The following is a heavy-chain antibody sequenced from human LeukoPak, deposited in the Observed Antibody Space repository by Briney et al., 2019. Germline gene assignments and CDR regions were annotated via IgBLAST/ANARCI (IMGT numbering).Heavy chain of an antibody. CDR2: ISSSSSYI. CDR3: ASEGRAAAGDYFDY. D-gene: IGHD6-13*01. J-gene: IGHJ4*02. V-gene: IGHV3-21*01. Sequence: PGGSLRLSCAASGFTFSSYSMNWVRQAPGKGLEWVSSISSSSSYIYYADSVKGRFTISRYNAKNSLYQQMNSLRAEDTAVYYCASEGRAAAGDYFDYWGQGTLVTVSS. CDR1: GFTFSSYS.